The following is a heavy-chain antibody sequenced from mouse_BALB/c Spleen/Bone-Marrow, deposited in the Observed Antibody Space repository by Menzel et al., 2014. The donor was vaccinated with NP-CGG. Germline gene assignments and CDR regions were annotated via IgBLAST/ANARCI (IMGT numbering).Heavy chain of an antibody. V-gene: IGHV1-14*01. D-gene: IGHD2-14*01. J-gene: IGHJ2*01. CDR3: AKGGNYRYDFDY. CDR1: GFTFTSYV. Sequence: VQLKESGPELVKPGASEKMSCKASGFTFTSYVMHWVKQKPGQGLEWIGYINPYNDGTKYNEKFKGMATLTSDRSSSTAYMELSSLTSEDSAVYYCAKGGNYRYDFDYWGQGTTLTVSS. CDR2: INPYNDGT.